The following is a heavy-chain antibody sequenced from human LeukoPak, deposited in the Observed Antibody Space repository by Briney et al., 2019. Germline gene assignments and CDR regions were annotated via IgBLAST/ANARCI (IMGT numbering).Heavy chain of an antibody. D-gene: IGHD2-15*01. J-gene: IGHJ6*03. V-gene: IGHV4-4*07. CDR3: ARGSDCSGGSCYSSYYYYYYMDV. Sequence: SETLSLTCTVSGGSISSYYWSWIRQPAGKGLEWIGRIYSSGNTNYNPSLKSRVTISVDKSKNQFSLKLSSVTAADTAVYYCARGSDCSGGSCYSSYYYYYYMDVWGKGTTVTVSS. CDR1: GGSISSYY. CDR2: IYSSGNT.